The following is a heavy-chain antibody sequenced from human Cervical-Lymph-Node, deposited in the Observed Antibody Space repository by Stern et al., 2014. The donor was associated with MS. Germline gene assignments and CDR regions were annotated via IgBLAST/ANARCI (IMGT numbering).Heavy chain of an antibody. CDR2: IYGAGDK. V-gene: IGHV2-5*02. Sequence: QVTLKESGPTLVKPTHTLPLTCTFSGFSLSTTEVGEGWIRQPPGKAQEWLTLIYGAGDKGYNPSLQSRLPITKDTSRNQVVLTMTNMDPVDTATYYCAHRVPSMVRGVAFFDFWGQGTLVTVSS. J-gene: IGHJ4*02. CDR1: GFSLSTTEVG. CDR3: AHRVPSMVRGVAFFDF. D-gene: IGHD3-10*01.